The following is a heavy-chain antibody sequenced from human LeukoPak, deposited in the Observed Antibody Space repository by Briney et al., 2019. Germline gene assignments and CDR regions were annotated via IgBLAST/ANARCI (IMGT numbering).Heavy chain of an antibody. D-gene: IGHD6-13*01. Sequence: ASVKVSCKASGYTFTSYYMHWVRQAPGQGLEWMGIINPNGGSASYPQKFQGRVTMTRDTSISTAYMELSRLRSDDTAVYYCARAAAANYYYYYYMDVWGKGTTVTVSS. CDR3: ARAAAANYYYYYYMDV. CDR2: INPNGGSA. V-gene: IGHV1-46*01. CDR1: GYTFTSYY. J-gene: IGHJ6*03.